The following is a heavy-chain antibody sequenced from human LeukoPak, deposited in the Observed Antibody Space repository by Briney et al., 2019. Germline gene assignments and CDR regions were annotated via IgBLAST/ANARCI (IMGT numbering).Heavy chain of an antibody. V-gene: IGHV3-48*01. J-gene: IGHJ5*02. Sequence: PGGSLRPSCAASGFTFSSYGMNWVRHAPGKGLEWISYISTSSSTIYSADSVKGRFTISRDNAKNSLYLQMNSLRAEDTAVYYCARDDCSSTSCAKHSNWFDPWGQGTLVTVSS. CDR3: ARDDCSSTSCAKHSNWFDP. CDR1: GFTFSSYG. CDR2: ISTSSSTI. D-gene: IGHD2-2*01.